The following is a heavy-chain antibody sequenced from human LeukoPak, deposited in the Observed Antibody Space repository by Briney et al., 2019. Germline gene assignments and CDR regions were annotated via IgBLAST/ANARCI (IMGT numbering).Heavy chain of an antibody. J-gene: IGHJ4*02. V-gene: IGHV3-43*02. CDR3: AKSYGDYRYYFAY. D-gene: IGHD4-17*01. CDR2: ISGDGGST. Sequence: PGGALRLSCAASGFTFDDYAMHWVRQAPGKGLEWVSLISGDGGSTYYADSVKGRFTISRDKSKNSLYLQMNSLRTEDTALYYCAKSYGDYRYYFAYWGQGPLVTVSS. CDR1: GFTFDDYA.